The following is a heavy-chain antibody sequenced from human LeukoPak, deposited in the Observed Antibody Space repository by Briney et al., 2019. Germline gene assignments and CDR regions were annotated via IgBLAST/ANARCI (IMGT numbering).Heavy chain of an antibody. V-gene: IGHV3-23*01. Sequence: GGSLRLSCAASGFTFSSSGMSGGRQAPGMGLEWVSAISGSGGSTYYADSVKGRFTISRDNSKNTLYLQMSGLRADDTALYYCAKDGTPGDYWGQGTRVTVSS. CDR2: ISGSGGST. J-gene: IGHJ4*02. CDR3: AKDGTPGDY. D-gene: IGHD2-15*01. CDR1: GFTFSSSG.